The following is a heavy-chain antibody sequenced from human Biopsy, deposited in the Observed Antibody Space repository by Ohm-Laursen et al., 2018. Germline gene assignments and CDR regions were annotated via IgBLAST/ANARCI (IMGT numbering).Heavy chain of an antibody. V-gene: IGHV5-51*01. J-gene: IGHJ4*02. CDR1: GYSFSDYW. CDR2: IYPGDFDS. CDR3: ARHGRGFHFGYESCDF. D-gene: IGHD3-22*01. Sequence: ESLRISCKTSGYSFSDYWIGWVRQMPGQGLEWVGMIYPGDFDSRYSRSFQGRVTISADKSTSTTYLQWSSLKATDTAIYYCARHGRGFHFGYESCDFWGQGTLVTVSS.